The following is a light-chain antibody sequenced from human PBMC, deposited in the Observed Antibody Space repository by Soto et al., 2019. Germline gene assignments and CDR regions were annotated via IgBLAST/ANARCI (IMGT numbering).Light chain of an antibody. CDR3: QQLNSNPIT. Sequence: IPLTQSPSALSASVGDRATITCRASQGISSYLAWYQQKPGKAPKLLIYAASTLQSGVPSRFSGSGSGTDFTLNISSLQPEDFATYYCQQLNSNPITFGQGTRLEIK. CDR2: AAS. CDR1: QGISSY. V-gene: IGKV1-9*01. J-gene: IGKJ5*01.